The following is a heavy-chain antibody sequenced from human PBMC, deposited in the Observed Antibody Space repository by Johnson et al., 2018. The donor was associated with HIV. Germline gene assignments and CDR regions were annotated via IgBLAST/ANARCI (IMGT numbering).Heavy chain of an antibody. CDR3: CTVSGVLPPRGDN. J-gene: IGHJ3*01. D-gene: IGHD1-26*01. V-gene: IGHV3-74*02. CDR1: GFTFSRSW. CDR2: TNNDGSTT. Sequence: VQLVESGGGVVQPGGSLRLSCAASGFTFSRSWMHWVRQAPGKGLVWVSRTNNDGSTTTYADSVKGRFTISRDNSKNTLYLQMNSLKTEDTAIYYCCTVSGVLPPRGDNWGQGTMVTVSS.